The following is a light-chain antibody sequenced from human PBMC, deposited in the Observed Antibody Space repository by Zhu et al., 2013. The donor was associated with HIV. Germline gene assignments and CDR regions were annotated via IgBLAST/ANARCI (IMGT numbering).Light chain of an antibody. J-gene: IGLJ2*01. CDR2: DVT. CDR1: SSDFGGYNS. CDR3: SSYTSTATLL. Sequence: QSALTQPASVSGSPGQSITISCTGTSSDFGGYNSVSWYQHHPGKAPKLMIYDVTNRPSGVSDRFSGSKSGNLASLTISGLQTEDEADYYCSSYTSTATLLFGGGTKLTVL. V-gene: IGLV2-14*01.